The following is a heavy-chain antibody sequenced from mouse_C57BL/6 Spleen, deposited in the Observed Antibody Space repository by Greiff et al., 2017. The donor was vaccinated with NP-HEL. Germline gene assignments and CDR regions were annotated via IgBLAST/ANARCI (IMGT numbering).Heavy chain of an antibody. J-gene: IGHJ4*01. CDR2: IDPSDSYT. D-gene: IGHD3-2*02. Sequence: QVQLQQPGAELVMPGASVKLSCKASGYTFTSYWMHWVQQRPGQGLEWIGEIDPSDSYTNYNQKFKGKSTLTVDKSSSTAYMQLSSLTSEDSAVYYCARGSSGYAMDYWGQGTSVTVSS. CDR1: GYTFTSYW. CDR3: ARGSSGYAMDY. V-gene: IGHV1-69*01.